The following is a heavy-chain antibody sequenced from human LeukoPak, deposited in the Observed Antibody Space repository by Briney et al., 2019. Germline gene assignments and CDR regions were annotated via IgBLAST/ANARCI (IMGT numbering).Heavy chain of an antibody. CDR1: GFTLSSYS. CDR3: ARSLVVSPAVDY. Sequence: GGSLRLSCAASGFTLSSYSMNWVRQAPGKGLEWVSSISSSSSYIYYADSVKGRFTISRDNAKNSLYLQMNSLRAEDTAVYYCARSLVVSPAVDYWGQGTLVTVSS. CDR2: ISSSSSYI. V-gene: IGHV3-21*01. J-gene: IGHJ4*02. D-gene: IGHD2-15*01.